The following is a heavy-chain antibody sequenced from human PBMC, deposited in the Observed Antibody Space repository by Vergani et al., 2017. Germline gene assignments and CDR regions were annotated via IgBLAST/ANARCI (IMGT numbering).Heavy chain of an antibody. D-gene: IGHD5-12*01. CDR1: GFTVSSNY. Sequence: EVQLVESGGGLIQPGGSLRLSCAASGFTVSSNYMSWVRQAPGKGLEWVANIKQDGSEKYYVDSVKGRFTISRDNAKNSLYLQMNSLRAEDTAVYYCARDPDGGYGGWFDPWGQGTLVTVSS. V-gene: IGHV3-7*01. J-gene: IGHJ5*02. CDR3: ARDPDGGYGGWFDP. CDR2: IKQDGSEK.